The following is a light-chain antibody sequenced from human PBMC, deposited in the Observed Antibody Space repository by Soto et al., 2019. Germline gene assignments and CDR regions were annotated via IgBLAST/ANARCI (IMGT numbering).Light chain of an antibody. CDR2: DAS. J-gene: IGKJ1*01. V-gene: IGKV1-5*01. Sequence: DIQMTQSPFTLSASVGDRVTITCRASQSISSWLAWYQQKPGKAPKLLIYDASSLESGVPARFSGSGSGTEFTLTISSLQPDDFATYYCQQYNSYPWTFGQGTKMEIK. CDR1: QSISSW. CDR3: QQYNSYPWT.